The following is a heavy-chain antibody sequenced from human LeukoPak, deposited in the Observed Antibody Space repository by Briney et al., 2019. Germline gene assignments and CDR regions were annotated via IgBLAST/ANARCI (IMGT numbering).Heavy chain of an antibody. CDR3: AKGHGDWGGNYLDH. CDR2: ISASGSTI. V-gene: IGHV3-23*01. D-gene: IGHD4-17*01. Sequence: GGSLRLSCVASGFTFTHYAMTWVRQAPGKGLEWVSDISASGSTIHYADSVKGRFTVSRDNSKNTVFLQMISLRVKDTALYHCAKGHGDWGGNYLDHWGQGTHVTVSS. CDR1: GFTFTHYA. J-gene: IGHJ4*02.